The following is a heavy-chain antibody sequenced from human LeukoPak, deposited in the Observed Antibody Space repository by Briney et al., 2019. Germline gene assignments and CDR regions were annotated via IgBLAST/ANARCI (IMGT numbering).Heavy chain of an antibody. D-gene: IGHD3-22*01. J-gene: IGHJ3*01. V-gene: IGHV4-34*01. CDR3: AREYQAAYYYDTNGLDV. CDR2: INHSGTT. Sequence: SETLSLTCAVYGRSFSGFYWNWIRQPPGKGLEWVGEINHSGTTNYNPSLKSRVTIAVDRSKNQFSLRLSSVTAADTAVYYCAREYQAAYYYDTNGLDVWGQGTMVTVSS. CDR1: GRSFSGFY.